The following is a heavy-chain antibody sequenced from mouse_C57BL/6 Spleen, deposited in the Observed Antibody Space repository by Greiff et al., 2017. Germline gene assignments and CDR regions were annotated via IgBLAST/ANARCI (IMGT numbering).Heavy chain of an antibody. CDR2: INPSSGYT. V-gene: IGHV1-4*01. Sequence: QVQLLQSGAELARPGASVKMSCKASGYTFTSYTMHWVKQRPGQGLEWIGYINPSSGYTKYNQKFKDKAKVTADTSSSTAYMQLSSLTTEDSAVYYCAKRDSSRYEDLDYWGQGTTLTVSS. D-gene: IGHD1-1*01. J-gene: IGHJ2*01. CDR3: AKRDSSRYEDLDY. CDR1: GYTFTSYT.